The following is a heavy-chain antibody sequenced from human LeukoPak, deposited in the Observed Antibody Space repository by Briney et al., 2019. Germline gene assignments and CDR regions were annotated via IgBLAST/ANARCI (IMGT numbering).Heavy chain of an antibody. V-gene: IGHV3-30*04. CDR1: GFTFSSYA. J-gene: IGHJ4*02. D-gene: IGHD3-10*01. CDR3: ARGAKVLLWFGELES. CDR2: ISYDGSNN. Sequence: PGRSLRLSCAASGFTFSSYAMHWVRQAPGKGLEWVAVISYDGSNNYYADSVKGRFTISRDNSKNTLYLQMNSLRAEDTAVYYCARGAKVLLWFGELESWGQGTLVTVSS.